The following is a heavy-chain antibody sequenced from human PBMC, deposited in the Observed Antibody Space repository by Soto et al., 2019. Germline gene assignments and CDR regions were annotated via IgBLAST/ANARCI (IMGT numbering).Heavy chain of an antibody. D-gene: IGHD3-22*01. CDR2: ISAYNGNT. V-gene: IGHV1-18*01. J-gene: IGHJ4*02. CDR3: ARDRVDYDSSGWYFDY. Sequence: ASVKGSCKASGYTFTSYGISWVRQAPGQGREWMGWISAYNGNTNYAQKLQGRVTMTTDTSTSTAYMELRSLRSDDTAVYYCARDRVDYDSSGWYFDYWGQGTLVTVSS. CDR1: GYTFTSYG.